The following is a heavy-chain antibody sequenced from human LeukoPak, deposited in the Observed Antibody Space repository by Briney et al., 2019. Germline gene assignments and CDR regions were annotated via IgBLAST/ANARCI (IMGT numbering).Heavy chain of an antibody. CDR1: GYTFTDYH. CDR2: MNPKSGDT. CDR3: AKTGPRGFYMDV. V-gene: IGHV1-2*02. J-gene: IGHJ6*03. Sequence: AASVKVSYKSSGYTFTDYHVHWVRQAPGQTLEWMGWMNPKSGDTKYAQKFQGRVTMTRDTSISTAYLEVTTLRSDDMAVYYCAKTGPRGFYMDVWGKGTTVTVSS.